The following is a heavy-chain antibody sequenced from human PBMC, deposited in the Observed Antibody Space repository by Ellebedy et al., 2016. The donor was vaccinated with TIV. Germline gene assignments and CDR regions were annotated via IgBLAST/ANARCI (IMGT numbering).Heavy chain of an antibody. CDR1: GFTFSGYA. V-gene: IGHV3-23*01. CDR3: AKDMVFGDGKWEIDV. CDR2: INNGGRTT. D-gene: IGHD1-26*01. Sequence: GESLKISCVASGFTFSGYAMSWVRQAPGKGLEWVSGINNGGRTTSYADSVKGRFTIPRDNSRSTLYLQMHSLRAEDSAVYYCAKDMVFGDGKWEIDVWGQGTTVTVSS. J-gene: IGHJ6*02.